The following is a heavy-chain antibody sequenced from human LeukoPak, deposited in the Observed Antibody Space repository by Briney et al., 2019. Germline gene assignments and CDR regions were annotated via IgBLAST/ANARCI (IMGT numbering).Heavy chain of an antibody. CDR3: ASLLLDFDWLLRAQDAFDI. CDR2: INTNTGNP. J-gene: IGHJ3*02. CDR1: GYTFTSYA. D-gene: IGHD3-9*01. Sequence: ASVKVSCKASGYTFTSYAMNWVRQAPGQGLEWMGWINTNTGNPTYAQGFTGRFVFSLDTSVSTAYLQISSLKAEDTAVYYCASLLLDFDWLLRAQDAFDIWGQGTMVTVSS. V-gene: IGHV7-4-1*02.